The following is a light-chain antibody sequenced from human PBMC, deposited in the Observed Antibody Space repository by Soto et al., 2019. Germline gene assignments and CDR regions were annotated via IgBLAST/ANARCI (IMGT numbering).Light chain of an antibody. V-gene: IGKV3-20*01. J-gene: IGKJ4*01. CDR3: QHYVSSPLT. CDR2: AAF. CDR1: QILSGTY. Sequence: DIVLTQSPDTLSLSPGESATLSCRASQILSGTYLAWYQQKLGQSPRLLIYAAFTRATGVPDRFSGSGSGTDFTLTISRLEPEDFAVYYCQHYVSSPLTFGGGTKVEIK.